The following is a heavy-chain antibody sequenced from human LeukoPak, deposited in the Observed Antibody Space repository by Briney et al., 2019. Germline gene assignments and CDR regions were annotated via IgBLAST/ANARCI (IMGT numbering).Heavy chain of an antibody. Sequence: HSGGSLRLSCAASGFTFSSYEMNWVRQAPGKGLEWVSYISSSGSTIYYADSVKGRFTISRDNAKDSLYLQMNSLRAEDTAVYYCARSRNGRDGYNFAGSFDYWGQGTLVTVSS. CDR1: GFTFSSYE. CDR3: ARSRNGRDGYNFAGSFDY. CDR2: ISSSGSTI. V-gene: IGHV3-48*03. D-gene: IGHD5-24*01. J-gene: IGHJ4*02.